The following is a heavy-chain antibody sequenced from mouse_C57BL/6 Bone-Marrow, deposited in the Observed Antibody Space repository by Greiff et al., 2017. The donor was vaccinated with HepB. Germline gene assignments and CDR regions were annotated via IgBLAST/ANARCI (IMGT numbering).Heavy chain of an antibody. CDR2: IDPNSGGT. Sequence: QVQLQQPGAELVKPGASVKLSCKASGYTFTSYWMHWVKQRPGRGLEWIGRIDPNSGGTKYNEKFKSKATLTVDKPSSTAYRQLSSLTSEDSAVYYCAIIYYGNYGRYFDVWGTGTTVTVSS. CDR1: GYTFTSYW. J-gene: IGHJ1*03. V-gene: IGHV1-72*01. D-gene: IGHD2-1*01. CDR3: AIIYYGNYGRYFDV.